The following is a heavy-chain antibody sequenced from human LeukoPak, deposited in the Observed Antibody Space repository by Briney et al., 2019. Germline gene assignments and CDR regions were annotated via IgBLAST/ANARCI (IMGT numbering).Heavy chain of an antibody. J-gene: IGHJ4*02. Sequence: PSQTLSLTCTVSGGSISSGGYYWSWIRQHPGKGLKWIGYIYYSGSTYYNPSLKSRVTISVDTSKNQFSLKLSSVTAADTAVYYCARASYYYDSSGPLYYFDYWGQGTLVTVSS. CDR3: ARASYYYDSSGPLYYFDY. CDR1: GGSISSGGYY. V-gene: IGHV4-31*03. D-gene: IGHD3-22*01. CDR2: IYYSGST.